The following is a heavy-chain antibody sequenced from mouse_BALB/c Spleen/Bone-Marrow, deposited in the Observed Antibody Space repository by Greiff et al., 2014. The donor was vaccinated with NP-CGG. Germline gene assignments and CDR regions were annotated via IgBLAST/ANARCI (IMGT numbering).Heavy chain of an antibody. Sequence: DVMLVESGGGLVKPGGSLKLSCAASGFTLSDYYMYWVRQTPEKRRGWVATISDGGSYTYYPDSVKGRFTISRDNAKNNLYLQMSSLKSEDTAMYYCARVLRPHYYAMDYWGQGTSVTVSS. CDR1: GFTLSDYY. V-gene: IGHV5-4*02. CDR3: ARVLRPHYYAMDY. J-gene: IGHJ4*01. D-gene: IGHD1-2*01. CDR2: ISDGGSYT.